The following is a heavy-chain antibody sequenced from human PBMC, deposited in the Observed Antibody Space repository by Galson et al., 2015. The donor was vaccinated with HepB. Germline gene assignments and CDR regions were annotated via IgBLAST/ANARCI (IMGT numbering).Heavy chain of an antibody. V-gene: IGHV3-23*01. D-gene: IGHD3-10*01. J-gene: IGHJ4*02. Sequence: SLRLSCAASGFTFARDAMLWVRQAPGRGLEWVTVISGSGTYTNYADSVKGRFTISRDNSKNSLYLQMNTLRAEDTAVYYCANGPDLLLPRADYWGQGTPVTVSS. CDR1: GFTFARDA. CDR2: ISGSGTYT. CDR3: ANGPDLLLPRADY.